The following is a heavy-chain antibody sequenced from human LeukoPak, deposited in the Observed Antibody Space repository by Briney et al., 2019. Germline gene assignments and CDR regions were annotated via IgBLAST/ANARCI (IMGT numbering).Heavy chain of an antibody. CDR1: GGSISSGGYY. CDR2: IYYSGST. Sequence: PSETLSLTCTVSGGSISSGGYYWSWIRQHPGKGLEWIGYIYYSGSTYYNPSLKSRVTISVDTSKNQFSLKLSSVTAADTAVYYCARAYCSSTSCYLRVPYYFDYWGQGTLVTVSS. D-gene: IGHD2-2*01. J-gene: IGHJ4*02. CDR3: ARAYCSSTSCYLRVPYYFDY. V-gene: IGHV4-31*03.